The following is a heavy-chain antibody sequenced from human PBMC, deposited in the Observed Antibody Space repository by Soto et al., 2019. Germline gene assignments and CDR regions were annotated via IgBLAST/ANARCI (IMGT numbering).Heavy chain of an antibody. CDR2: INPSGGST. D-gene: IGHD6-13*01. CDR1: GYTFTSYY. CDR3: ARDLAEGAAGSGGAFDI. V-gene: IGHV1-46*03. J-gene: IGHJ3*02. Sequence: ASVKVSCKASGYTFTSYYMHWVRQAPGQGLEKMGIINPSGGSTSYAQKFQGRVTMTRDTSTSTVYMELSSLRSEDTAVYYCARDLAEGAAGSGGAFDIWGQGTMVTVSS.